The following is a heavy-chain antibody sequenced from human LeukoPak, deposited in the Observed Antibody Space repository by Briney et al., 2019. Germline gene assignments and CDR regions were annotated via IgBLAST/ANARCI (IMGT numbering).Heavy chain of an antibody. CDR2: ISWNSGSI. CDR1: GFTFDDYA. D-gene: IGHD3-16*01. V-gene: IGHV3-9*01. Sequence: SLRLSCAASGFTFDDYAMHWVRQAPGKGLEWVSGISWNSGSIGYADSVKGRFTISRDNAKNSLYLQMNSLRAEDTALYYCAKDEGESIGFDIWGQGTMVTVSS. CDR3: AKDEGESIGFDI. J-gene: IGHJ3*02.